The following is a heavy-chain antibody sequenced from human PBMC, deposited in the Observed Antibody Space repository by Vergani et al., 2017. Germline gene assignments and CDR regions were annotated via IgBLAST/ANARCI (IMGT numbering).Heavy chain of an antibody. CDR1: GYSFTSYW. D-gene: IGHD6-13*01. CDR2: IDPSDSYT. V-gene: IGHV5-10-1*03. Sequence: EVQLVQSGAEVKKPGESLRISCKGSGYSFTSYWISWVRQMPGKGLEWMGRIDPSDSYTNYSPSFQGHVTISADKSISTAYLQWSSLKASDTAMYYCARGSWGYSSSWLEYYFDYWGQGTLVTVSS. J-gene: IGHJ4*02. CDR3: ARGSWGYSSSWLEYYFDY.